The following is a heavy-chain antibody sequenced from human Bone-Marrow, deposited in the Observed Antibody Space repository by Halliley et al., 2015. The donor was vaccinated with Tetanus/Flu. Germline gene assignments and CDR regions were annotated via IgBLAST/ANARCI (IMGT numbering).Heavy chain of an antibody. CDR3: ARGLLIEDPNYVWGSFRRNHNCYTV. V-gene: IGHV4-59*01. D-gene: IGHD3-16*02. CDR1: GDSIGTCY. Sequence: GLVKPSETLSLTCSVSGDSIGTCYWHWLRQPPGRRLEWLGFFLSTGNTHYNPSVRSRVTLSGDMSRNQLSLHLIEVTAADTATYFCARGLLIEDPNYVWGSFRRNHNCYTVWGRGTPVTVSS. CDR2: FLSTGNT. J-gene: IGHJ3*01.